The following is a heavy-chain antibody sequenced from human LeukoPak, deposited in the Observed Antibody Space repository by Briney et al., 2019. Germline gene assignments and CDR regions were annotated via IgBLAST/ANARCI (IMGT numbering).Heavy chain of an antibody. Sequence: SETLSLTCTVSGGSISSYYWSWIRRPPGKGLEWIGYIYYSGSTNYNPSLKSRVTISVDTSKNQFSLKLSSVTAADTAVYYCARSSGKGDWYFDLWGRGTLVTVSS. V-gene: IGHV4-59*01. CDR2: IYYSGST. CDR3: ARSSGKGDWYFDL. CDR1: GGSISSYY. D-gene: IGHD3-3*01. J-gene: IGHJ2*01.